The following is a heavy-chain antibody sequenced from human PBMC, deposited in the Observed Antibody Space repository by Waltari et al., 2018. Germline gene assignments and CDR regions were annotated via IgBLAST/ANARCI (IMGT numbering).Heavy chain of an antibody. CDR3: ARDKDFWSGYSYYYYGMDV. Sequence: VQLVESGGGVVQPGRSLRLSCAASGFTFSSDGTHCVRQAPGQGLEWVAVIWYDGRNKYYADSVKGRFTISRDNSKNTLYLQMNSLRAEDTAVYYCARDKDFWSGYSYYYYGMDVWGQGTTVTVSS. CDR2: IWYDGRNK. CDR1: GFTFSSDG. J-gene: IGHJ6*02. D-gene: IGHD3-3*01. V-gene: IGHV3-33*01.